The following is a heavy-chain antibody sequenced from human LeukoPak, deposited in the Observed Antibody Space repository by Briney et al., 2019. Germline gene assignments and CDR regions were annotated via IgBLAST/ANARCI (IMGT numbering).Heavy chain of an antibody. CDR2: IIPIFGIA. D-gene: IGHD6-19*01. V-gene: IGHV1-69*10. Sequence: SVKVSCKASGGTFSSYAISWVRQAPGQGLEWMGGIIPIFGIANYAQKFQGRVTITADKSTSTAYMELSSLRSEDTAVYYCAREVAGTQGSYYYYYGMDVWGQGTTVTVSS. J-gene: IGHJ6*02. CDR1: GGTFSSYA. CDR3: AREVAGTQGSYYYYYGMDV.